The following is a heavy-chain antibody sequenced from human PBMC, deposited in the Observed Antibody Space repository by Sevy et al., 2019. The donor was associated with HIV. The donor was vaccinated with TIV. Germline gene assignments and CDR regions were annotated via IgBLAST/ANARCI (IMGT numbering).Heavy chain of an antibody. V-gene: IGHV1-2*02. CDR2: INPNSGGT. CDR1: GYTFTGYY. D-gene: IGHD6-13*01. Sequence: ASVKVSCKASGYTFTGYYMHWVRQAPGQGLEWMGWINPNSGGTNYAQKFQGRVTMTRDTSISTAYMELGRLRSDDTAVYYCARERSIIAAAGTVLDIWGQGTMVTVSS. CDR3: ARERSIIAAAGTVLDI. J-gene: IGHJ3*02.